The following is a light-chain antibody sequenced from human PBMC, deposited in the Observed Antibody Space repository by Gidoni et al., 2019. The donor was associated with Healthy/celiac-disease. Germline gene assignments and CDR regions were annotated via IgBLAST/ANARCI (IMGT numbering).Light chain of an antibody. J-gene: IGLJ2*01. CDR3: QVWESSSDSVV. V-gene: IGLV3-21*01. CDR1: NIGSTS. Sequence: SYVLTQPPSVSVAPGQTARITCGGNNIGSTSVHWYQQKPGQAPVLVIYYDSDRPSGIPERFSGSNSGNTSTLTISRVEAGDEADYYCQVWESSSDSVVFGGGTKLTVL. CDR2: YDS.